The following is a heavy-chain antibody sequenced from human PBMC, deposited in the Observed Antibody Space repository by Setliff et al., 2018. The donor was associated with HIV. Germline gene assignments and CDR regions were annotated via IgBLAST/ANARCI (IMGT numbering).Heavy chain of an antibody. J-gene: IGHJ4*02. CDR3: AKDGEWEQWPTHYFDY. D-gene: IGHD1-26*01. V-gene: IGHV1-8*01. Sequence: ASVKVSCKASGYTFTSYDINWVRQATGQGLEWMGWMNPNSGNTGHAPKFQDRVTMTKNTSINTAYMELNSLRAEDTAVYYCAKDGEWEQWPTHYFDYWGQGTLVTVSS. CDR1: GYTFTSYD. CDR2: MNPNSGNT.